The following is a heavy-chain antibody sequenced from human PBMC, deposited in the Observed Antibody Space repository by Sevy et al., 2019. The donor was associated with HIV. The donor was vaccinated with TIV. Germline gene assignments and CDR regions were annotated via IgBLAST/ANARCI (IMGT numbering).Heavy chain of an antibody. V-gene: IGHV3-73*01. J-gene: IGHJ4*01. D-gene: IGHD3-10*01. CDR2: IGSRAKNYVT. CDR3: TSGGFSQKTGLYVDY. Sequence: GGSLRLSCAASGATFSGSAIHWVRQPSGKGLEWVGRIGSRAKNYVTEYGAPVKGRFSISRDDSKNTTYLQMNSLKTEDTAIYFCTSGGFSQKTGLYVDYWGPGTLVTVSS. CDR1: GATFSGSA.